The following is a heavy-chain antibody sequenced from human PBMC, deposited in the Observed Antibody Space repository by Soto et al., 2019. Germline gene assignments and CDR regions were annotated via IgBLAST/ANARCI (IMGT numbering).Heavy chain of an antibody. Sequence: PGESLKISCKGSGYSFTSYWIGWVRQMPGKGLEWMGIIYPGDSDTRYSPSFQGQVTISADKSISTAYLQWSSLKASDTAMYYCARKPEPRFYAFDIWGQGTMVTVSS. V-gene: IGHV5-51*01. CDR3: ARKPEPRFYAFDI. CDR2: IYPGDSDT. J-gene: IGHJ3*02. CDR1: GYSFTSYW. D-gene: IGHD3-16*01.